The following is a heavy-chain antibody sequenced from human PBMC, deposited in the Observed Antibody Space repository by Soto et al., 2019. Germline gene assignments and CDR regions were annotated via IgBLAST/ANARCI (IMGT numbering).Heavy chain of an antibody. Sequence: QVQLVESGGGVVQPGRSLRLSCAASGFTFSSYGMHWVRQAPGKGLEWVAVISYDGSNKYYADSVKGRFTISRDNSKNTLYLQMNSLRAEDTAVYYCAKDSKSGSQVDYWGQGTLVTVSS. V-gene: IGHV3-30*18. CDR1: GFTFSSYG. J-gene: IGHJ4*02. D-gene: IGHD3-10*01. CDR3: AKDSKSGSQVDY. CDR2: ISYDGSNK.